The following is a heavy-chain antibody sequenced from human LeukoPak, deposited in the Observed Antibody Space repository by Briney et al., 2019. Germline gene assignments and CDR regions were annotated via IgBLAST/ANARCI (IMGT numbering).Heavy chain of an antibody. CDR1: GGSISSYC. CDR2: IYYSGST. CDR3: ARHISTDYFDY. V-gene: IGHV4-59*08. D-gene: IGHD2-2*01. J-gene: IGHJ4*02. Sequence: PSETLSLTCTVSGGSISSYCWSWIRQPPGKGLEWIGYIYYSGSTNYNPSLKSRVTISVDTSKNQFSLKLSSVTAADTAVYYCARHISTDYFDYWGQGTLVTVSS.